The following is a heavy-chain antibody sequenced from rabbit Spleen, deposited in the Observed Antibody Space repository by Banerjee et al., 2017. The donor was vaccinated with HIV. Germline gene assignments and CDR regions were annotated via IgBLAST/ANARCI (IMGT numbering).Heavy chain of an antibody. V-gene: IGHV1S40*01. CDR3: ARVTYDYTGYAYAMDGFDP. CDR1: GFSFNSGYD. CDR2: AYAGSSGST. Sequence: QSLEESGGGLVKPGESLPLTCKASGFSFNSGYDMGWVRQDPGKGLEWVACAYAGSSGSTYSATWAKGRFTISKTSSTTVTLQMTTLTAADTATYFCARVTYDYTGYAYAMDGFDPWGPGTLVTVS. D-gene: IGHD6-1*01. J-gene: IGHJ2*01.